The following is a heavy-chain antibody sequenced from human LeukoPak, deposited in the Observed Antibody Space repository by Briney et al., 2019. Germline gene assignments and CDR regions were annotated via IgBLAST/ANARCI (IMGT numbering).Heavy chain of an antibody. Sequence: GGSLRLSCAASGFTFSSYGMHWVRQASGKGLEWVGRIRSKANSYATAYAASVKGRFTISRDDSKNTAYLQMNSLKTEDTAVYYCTRLFAGNWFDPWGQGTLVTVSS. V-gene: IGHV3-73*01. J-gene: IGHJ5*02. CDR3: TRLFAGNWFDP. CDR2: IRSKANSYAT. CDR1: GFTFSSYG.